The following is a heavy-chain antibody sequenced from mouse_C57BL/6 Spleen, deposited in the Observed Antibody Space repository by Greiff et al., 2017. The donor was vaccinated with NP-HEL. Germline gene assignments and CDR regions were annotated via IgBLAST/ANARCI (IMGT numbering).Heavy chain of an antibody. J-gene: IGHJ2*01. D-gene: IGHD5-5*01. CDR2: ISSGSSTI. CDR3: ANLPLDY. CDR1: GFTFSDSG. V-gene: IGHV5-17*01. Sequence: EVKLVESGGGLVKPGGSLKLSCAASGFTFSDSGMHWVRQAPETGLEWVAYISSGSSTIYYADTVKGRFTISRDNAKNTLFLQMTSLRSEDTAMYYCANLPLDYWGKGTTLTVSS.